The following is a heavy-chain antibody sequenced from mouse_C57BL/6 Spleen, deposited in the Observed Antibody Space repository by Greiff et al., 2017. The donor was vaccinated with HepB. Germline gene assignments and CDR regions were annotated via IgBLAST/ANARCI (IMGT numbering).Heavy chain of an antibody. D-gene: IGHD1-1*01. CDR3: ARSYYGSSYVDY. CDR2: INPNYGTT. Sequence: EVKLVESGPELVKPGASVKISCKASGYSFTDYNMNWVKQSNGKSLEWIGVINPNYGTTSYNQKFKGKATLTVDQSSSTAYMQLNSLTSEDSAVYYCARSYYGSSYVDYWGQGTTLTVSS. J-gene: IGHJ2*01. V-gene: IGHV1-39*01. CDR1: GYSFTDYN.